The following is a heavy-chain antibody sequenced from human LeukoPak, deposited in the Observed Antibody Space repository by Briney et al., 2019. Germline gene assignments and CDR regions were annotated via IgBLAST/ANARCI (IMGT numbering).Heavy chain of an antibody. CDR3: ARGGRWLQWFAEYFQH. Sequence: ASVKVSCKASGYTFTSYYMHWVRQAPGQGLEWMGIINPSGCSTSYAQKFQGRVTMTRDTSTSTVYMELSSLRSEDTAVYYCARGGRWLQWFAEYFQHWGQGTLVTVSS. J-gene: IGHJ1*01. CDR2: INPSGCST. V-gene: IGHV1-46*01. CDR1: GYTFTSYY. D-gene: IGHD5-24*01.